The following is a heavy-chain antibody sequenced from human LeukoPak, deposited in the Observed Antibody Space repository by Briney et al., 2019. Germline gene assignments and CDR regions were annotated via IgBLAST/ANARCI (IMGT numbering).Heavy chain of an antibody. D-gene: IGHD3-10*01. J-gene: IGHJ4*02. V-gene: IGHV3-74*01. CDR3: AGAYYYRLPD. CDR2: INSDGTT. CDR1: GFTFSSYW. Sequence: PGGSLRLSCAASGFTFSSYWMHWVRQAPGKGLVWVSRINSDGTTTYADSVKGRFTISRDNAKNTLYLQMNRLRAEDTALYYCAGAYYYRLPDWGQGTLVTVSS.